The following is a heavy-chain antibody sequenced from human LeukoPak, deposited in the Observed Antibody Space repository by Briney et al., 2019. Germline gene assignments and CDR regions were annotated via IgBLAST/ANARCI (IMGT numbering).Heavy chain of an antibody. CDR1: GFIFGSYA. J-gene: IGHJ4*02. Sequence: GGSLRLSCTASGFIFGSYAMSWVRQAPGKGPEWVAAISSSGATTYYADSVKGRFTISRDNAKNSLYLQMNSLRAEDTAVYYCARSIDSSGYRRFDYWGQGTLVTVSS. CDR2: ISSSGATT. D-gene: IGHD3-22*01. V-gene: IGHV3-23*01. CDR3: ARSIDSSGYRRFDY.